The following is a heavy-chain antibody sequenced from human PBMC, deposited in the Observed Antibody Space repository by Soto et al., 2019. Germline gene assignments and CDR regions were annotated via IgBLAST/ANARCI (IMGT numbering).Heavy chain of an antibody. CDR3: AKTLFGWGNLFDP. D-gene: IGHD3-10*02. CDR2: IFDNGST. J-gene: IGHJ5*02. Sequence: PSETLSLTCTVSGGSISSYYWSWIRQPPGKGLEWIGYIFDNGSTNYNPSLKSRVTISVDTSKNQFSLKLSSVTAADTAVYYCAKTLFGWGNLFDPCGQGTLVTGSS. CDR1: GGSISSYY. V-gene: IGHV4-59*01.